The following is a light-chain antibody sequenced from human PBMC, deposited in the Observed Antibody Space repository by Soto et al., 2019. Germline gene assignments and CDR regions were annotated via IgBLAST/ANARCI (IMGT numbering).Light chain of an antibody. J-gene: IGKJ1*01. CDR1: QSISGY. V-gene: IGKV1-39*01. CDR3: QQSYFIPRT. Sequence: DIPMTQSPSSLSASVGDRVTITCRASQSISGYLNWYQQKPGKAPNLLIYAASSLQSGVPSRFSGSGSGTAFTLTISSLQPEDFASYYCQQSYFIPRTFGPGTKVEI. CDR2: AAS.